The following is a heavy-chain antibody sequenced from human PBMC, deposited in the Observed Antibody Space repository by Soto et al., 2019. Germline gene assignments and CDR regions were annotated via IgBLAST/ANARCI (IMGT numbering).Heavy chain of an antibody. CDR2: ISAYNGNT. J-gene: IGHJ4*02. Sequence: QVQLVQSGAEVKKPGSSVKVSCKASGGTFSSYAISWVRQAPGQGLEWMGWISAYNGNTNYAQKLQGRVTMTTDTSTSTAYMELRSLRSDDTAVYYCAREMTTVTTPPTQDYRGQGTLVTVSS. V-gene: IGHV1-18*01. CDR1: GGTFSSYA. D-gene: IGHD4-17*01. CDR3: AREMTTVTTPPTQDY.